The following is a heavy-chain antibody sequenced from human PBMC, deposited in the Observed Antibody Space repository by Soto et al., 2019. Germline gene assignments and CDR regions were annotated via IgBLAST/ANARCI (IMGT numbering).Heavy chain of an antibody. D-gene: IGHD6-13*01. Sequence: ASVKVSCKASGGTFSSYAISWVRQAPGQGLEWMGGIIPIFGTANYAQKFQGRVTITADKSTSTAYMELSSLRSEDPAVYYCARGPGGGAAGTPGDYYYYYGMDVWGQGTTVTVSS. CDR1: GGTFSSYA. J-gene: IGHJ6*02. CDR2: IIPIFGTA. V-gene: IGHV1-69*06. CDR3: ARGPGGGAAGTPGDYYYYYGMDV.